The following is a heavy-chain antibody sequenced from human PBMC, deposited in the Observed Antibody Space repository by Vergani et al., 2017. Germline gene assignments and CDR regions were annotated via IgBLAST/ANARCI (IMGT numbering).Heavy chain of an antibody. V-gene: IGHV3-43*01. CDR1: GFTFDDYT. CDR3: ARKHISNYYDSSGYYYMGYYYGMDV. Sequence: VELLESGGGLAQPGGSLRVSCSASGFTFDDYTMHWVRQAPGKGLEWVSLISWDGGSTYYADSVKGRFTISRDNAKNSLYLQMNSLRAEDTAVYYCARKHISNYYDSSGYYYMGYYYGMDVWGQGTTVTVSS. J-gene: IGHJ6*02. CDR2: ISWDGGST. D-gene: IGHD3-22*01.